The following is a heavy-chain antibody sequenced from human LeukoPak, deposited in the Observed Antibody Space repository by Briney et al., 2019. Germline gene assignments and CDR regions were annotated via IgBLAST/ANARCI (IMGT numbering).Heavy chain of an antibody. Sequence: GGCLRLSCAASGFTFSSYWMHWVRQAPGKGLVWVSRINSDGSSTTYADSVEGRFIISRDNAKSTLYLQMNSLRAEDTAVYYCARDRPASVDLHDSSGYYLNYWGQGTLVTVSS. J-gene: IGHJ4*02. CDR1: GFTFSSYW. CDR2: INSDGSST. V-gene: IGHV3-74*01. D-gene: IGHD3-22*01. CDR3: ARDRPASVDLHDSSGYYLNY.